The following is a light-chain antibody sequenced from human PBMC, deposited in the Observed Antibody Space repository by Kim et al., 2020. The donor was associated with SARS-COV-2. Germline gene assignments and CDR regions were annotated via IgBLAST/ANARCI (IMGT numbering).Light chain of an antibody. CDR2: DAS. Sequence: EIVLTQSPATLSLSPGERATLSCRASQSISTYLGWYQQKPGQAPRLLIFDASNRATGIPARFSGSGSGTAFTLTISGLEPEDFAVYYCQQRSNLPLTFGGGTKVDIK. CDR3: QQRSNLPLT. J-gene: IGKJ4*01. V-gene: IGKV3-11*01. CDR1: QSISTY.